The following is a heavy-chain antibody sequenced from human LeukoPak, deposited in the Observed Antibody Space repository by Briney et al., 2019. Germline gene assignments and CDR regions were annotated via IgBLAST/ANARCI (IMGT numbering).Heavy chain of an antibody. CDR3: SREGRYGDYSDY. Sequence: VASVKVSCKASGYTFTNYAIHWVRQAPGQRLEWMGWINAGNGNTRVSQQFQGRVTITRDTSANTAYMDLGSLRSEDTALYYCSREGRYGDYSDYWGQGTLVTVSS. CDR2: INAGNGNT. CDR1: GYTFTNYA. J-gene: IGHJ4*02. V-gene: IGHV1-3*01. D-gene: IGHD4-17*01.